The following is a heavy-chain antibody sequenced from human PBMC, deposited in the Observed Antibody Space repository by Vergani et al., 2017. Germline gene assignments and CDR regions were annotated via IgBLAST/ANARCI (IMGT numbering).Heavy chain of an antibody. D-gene: IGHD3-9*01. V-gene: IGHV3-23*01. CDR3: EKAEILTGYYTGPNWFDP. CDR2: ISGSGGST. CDR1: GFTFSSYA. Sequence: EVQLLESGGGLVQPGGSLRLSCAASGFTFSSYAMSWVRQAPGKGLEWVSAISGSGGSTYYADSVKGRFTISRDESKNTLYLQMNSLRAEDTAVYYCEKAEILTGYYTGPNWFDPWGQGTLVTVSS. J-gene: IGHJ5*02.